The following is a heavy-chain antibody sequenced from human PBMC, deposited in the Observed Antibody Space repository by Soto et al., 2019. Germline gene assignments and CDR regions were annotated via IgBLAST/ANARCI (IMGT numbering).Heavy chain of an antibody. CDR2: ISGSGGST. CDR3: AKDFAAAGWNSGYFDY. Sequence: GGSLRLSCAASGFTFSSYAMSWVRQAPGKGLEWVSAISGSGGSTYYADSVKGRFTISRDNSKNTLYLQMNSLRAEDTAVYYCAKDFAAAGWNSGYFDYWGQGTLVTVSS. CDR1: GFTFSSYA. J-gene: IGHJ4*02. V-gene: IGHV3-23*01. D-gene: IGHD6-13*01.